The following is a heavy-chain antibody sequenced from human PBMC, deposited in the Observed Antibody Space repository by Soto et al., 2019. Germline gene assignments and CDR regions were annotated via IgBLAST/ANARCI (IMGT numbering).Heavy chain of an antibody. D-gene: IGHD1-26*01. J-gene: IGHJ5*02. CDR3: ARDPYSGSYMFDP. CDR1: GGTFRSYT. V-gene: IGHV1-69*08. Sequence: QVQLVQSGAEVKKPGSSVKVSCKASGGTFRSYTISWVRQAPGQGLEWMGRIIPILGIANYAQKFQGRVTITADKSTSTAYMELSSLRSEDTAVYYCARDPYSGSYMFDPWGQGTLVTVSS. CDR2: IIPILGIA.